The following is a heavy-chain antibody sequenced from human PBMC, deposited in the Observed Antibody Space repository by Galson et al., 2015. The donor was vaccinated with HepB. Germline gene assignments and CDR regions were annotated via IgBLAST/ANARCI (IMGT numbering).Heavy chain of an antibody. CDR2: INHSGST. CDR1: GGSFSGYY. J-gene: IGHJ4*02. CDR3: ARGMFAWGSYRYSFDY. Sequence: TLSLTCAVYGGSFSGYYWSWIRQPPGKGLEWIGEINHSGSTNYNPSLKSRVTISVDTSKNQFSLKLSSVTAADTAVYYCARGMFAWGSYRYSFDYWGQGTLVTVSS. V-gene: IGHV4-34*01. D-gene: IGHD3-16*02.